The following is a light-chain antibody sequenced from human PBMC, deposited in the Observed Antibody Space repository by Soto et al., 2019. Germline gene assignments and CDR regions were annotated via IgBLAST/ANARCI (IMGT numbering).Light chain of an antibody. V-gene: IGKV3-15*01. CDR1: QSVSSN. CDR2: GAT. CDR3: HQRQSWPRT. Sequence: EIVLTQSPGTLSCSPGERATLSCRASQSVSSNLAWYQQRPGQAPRLLIYGATTRATGIPARFSGSGSGTEFTLTISDVQPEDFALYYCHQRQSWPRTFGQGTKVDIK. J-gene: IGKJ1*01.